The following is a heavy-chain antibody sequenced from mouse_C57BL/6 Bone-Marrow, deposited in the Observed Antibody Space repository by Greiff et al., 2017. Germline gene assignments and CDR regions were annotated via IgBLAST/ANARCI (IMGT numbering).Heavy chain of an antibody. D-gene: IGHD1-1*01. CDR1: GYTFTSYW. J-gene: IGHJ2*01. Sequence: QVQLQQPGAELVRPGSSVKLSCKASGYTFTSYWLDWVKQRPGQGLEWIGNIYPSDSETHYNPKFKDKATLTVDKSSSTAYMQLSSLTSEDSAVYYCAIGDYYGSTIDYWGQGTTLTVAS. CDR2: IYPSDSET. V-gene: IGHV1-61*01. CDR3: AIGDYYGSTIDY.